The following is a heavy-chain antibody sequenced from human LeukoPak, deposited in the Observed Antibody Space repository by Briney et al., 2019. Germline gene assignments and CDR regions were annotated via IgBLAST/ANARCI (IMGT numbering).Heavy chain of an antibody. Sequence: GASVKVSCKASGYTFTGYYMHWVRQAPGQGLEWMGWISAYNGNTNYAQKLQGRVTMTTDTSTSTAYMELRSLRSDDTAVYYCARGSDRYFNYWGQGTLVTVSS. CDR1: GYTFTGYY. V-gene: IGHV1-18*04. D-gene: IGHD1-20*01. J-gene: IGHJ4*02. CDR2: ISAYNGNT. CDR3: ARGSDRYFNY.